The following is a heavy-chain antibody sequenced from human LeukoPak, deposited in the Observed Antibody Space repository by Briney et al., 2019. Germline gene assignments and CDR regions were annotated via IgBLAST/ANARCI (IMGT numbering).Heavy chain of an antibody. J-gene: IGHJ4*02. CDR1: GFTVSSNY. Sequence: PTGGSLRLSCAASGFTVSSNYMSWVRQAPGKGLKWVSVIYSGGSTYYADSVKGRFTISRDNSKNTLYLQMNSLRAEDTAVYYCARELDAYCSGGSCYLGYWGQGTLVTVSS. CDR2: IYSGGST. V-gene: IGHV3-66*01. D-gene: IGHD2-15*01. CDR3: ARELDAYCSGGSCYLGY.